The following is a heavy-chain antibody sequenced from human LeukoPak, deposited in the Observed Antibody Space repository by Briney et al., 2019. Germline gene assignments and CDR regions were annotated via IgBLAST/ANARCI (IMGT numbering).Heavy chain of an antibody. Sequence: PGGSLRLSCAASGFTFSSYAMSWVRQAPGKGLERVSTISGSGGSTYYADSVKGRFTISRDNSKNTLYLQMNSLRAEDTAVYYCAKDGYSSGWYDYWGQGTLVTVSS. J-gene: IGHJ4*02. CDR2: ISGSGGST. CDR1: GFTFSSYA. V-gene: IGHV3-23*01. D-gene: IGHD6-19*01. CDR3: AKDGYSSGWYDY.